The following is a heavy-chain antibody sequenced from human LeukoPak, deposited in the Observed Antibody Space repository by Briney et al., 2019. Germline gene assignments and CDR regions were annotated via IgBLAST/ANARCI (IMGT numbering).Heavy chain of an antibody. CDR1: GGTFSSYA. Sequence: GASVKVSCKASGGTFSSYAISWVRQAPGQGLEWMGRIIPILDIANYAQKFQGRVTITADTSTSTAYMELRSLRSDDTAVYYCARDRFNFWMGYWGQGTLVTVSS. J-gene: IGHJ4*02. D-gene: IGHD3-3*01. V-gene: IGHV1-69*04. CDR2: IIPILDIA. CDR3: ARDRFNFWMGY.